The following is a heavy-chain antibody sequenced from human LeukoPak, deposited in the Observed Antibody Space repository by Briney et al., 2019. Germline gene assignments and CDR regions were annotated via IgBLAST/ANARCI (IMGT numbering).Heavy chain of an antibody. CDR3: ASAREYCISSECYDYFQH. Sequence: GGSLRLSCVASGFTVKTNSMGWVRQAPGKGLEWVSVIYTGGSTYYADSVNGRFTISRDNSKNTLYLQMTSLTAEDTAVYYCASAREYCISSECYDYFQHWGQGTLVSVSS. CDR1: GFTVKTNS. J-gene: IGHJ1*01. V-gene: IGHV3-53*01. CDR2: IYTGGST. D-gene: IGHD2-2*01.